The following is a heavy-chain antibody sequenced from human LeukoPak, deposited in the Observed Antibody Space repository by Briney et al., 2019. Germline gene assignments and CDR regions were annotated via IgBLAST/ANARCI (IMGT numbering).Heavy chain of an antibody. CDR3: ARIAVAGTDD. CDR2: ISSSGSTI. J-gene: IGHJ4*02. Sequence: PGGSLRLSCAASGFTFSSYEMNWVRQAPGTGREWVAYISSSGSTIYYADSVKGRFTISRDNAKNSLYLQMNSLRAEDTAVYYCARIAVAGTDDWGQGTLVTVPS. V-gene: IGHV3-48*03. CDR1: GFTFSSYE. D-gene: IGHD6-19*01.